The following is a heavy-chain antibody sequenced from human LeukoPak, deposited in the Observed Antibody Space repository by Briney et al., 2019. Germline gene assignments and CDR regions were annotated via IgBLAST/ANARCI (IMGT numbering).Heavy chain of an antibody. V-gene: IGHV4-30-4*08. CDR3: AGAYSYSSLQIDS. D-gene: IGHD5-18*01. CDR1: GGSISRGDYY. CDR2: IYYSGST. J-gene: IGHJ4*02. Sequence: SQTLSLTCTVSGGSISRGDYYWSWIRQPPGKGLEWIGYIYYSGSTYYNPSLKSRVTISVDTSKNQFSLKLTSVTAADTAVYYCAGAYSYSSLQIDSWGQGTLVTVSS.